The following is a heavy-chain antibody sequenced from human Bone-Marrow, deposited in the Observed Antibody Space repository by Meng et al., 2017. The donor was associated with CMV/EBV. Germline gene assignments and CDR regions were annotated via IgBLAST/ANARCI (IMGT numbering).Heavy chain of an antibody. CDR1: GFTFSNFW. CDR2: IKHDGTKE. V-gene: IGHV3-7*01. D-gene: IGHD3-3*01. Sequence: GESLKISCEAFGFTFSNFWMSWVRQAPGKGLEWVANIKHDGTKEHYVASVKGRFTISRDNAKNSLSLQMNSLRAEDTAVYYCAREYYDFWSGAHWFDPWGQGTLVTVSS. J-gene: IGHJ5*02. CDR3: AREYYDFWSGAHWFDP.